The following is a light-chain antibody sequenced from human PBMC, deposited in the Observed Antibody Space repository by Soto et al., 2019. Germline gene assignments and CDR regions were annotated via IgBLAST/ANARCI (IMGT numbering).Light chain of an antibody. Sequence: EVVLTQSPATLSVSPGEGVTLSCRASQSVGTTLAWYQQKPGQAPRLLIYGAFTRVTGIPARFSGSGSGTEFTLTISSLQAEDFAVYYCQQYKNWPPEYTFGQGTKLEIK. J-gene: IGKJ2*01. CDR1: QSVGTT. CDR2: GAF. CDR3: QQYKNWPPEYT. V-gene: IGKV3-15*01.